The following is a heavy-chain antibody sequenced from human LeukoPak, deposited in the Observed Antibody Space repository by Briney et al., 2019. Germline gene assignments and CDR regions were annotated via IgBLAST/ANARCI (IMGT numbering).Heavy chain of an antibody. V-gene: IGHV6-1*01. CDR2: TYYRSKWYN. J-gene: IGHJ6*04. D-gene: IGHD4-17*01. Sequence: PSQTLSLTCAISGDSVSSNSAAWNWIRQPPSRGLEWLVRTYYRSKWYNDYAVSVKSRITINPDTSKNQFSLQLNSVTPEDTAVYYCARDPRDYGDSYYYYGMDVWGKGTTVTVSS. CDR1: GDSVSSNSAA. CDR3: ARDPRDYGDSYYYYGMDV.